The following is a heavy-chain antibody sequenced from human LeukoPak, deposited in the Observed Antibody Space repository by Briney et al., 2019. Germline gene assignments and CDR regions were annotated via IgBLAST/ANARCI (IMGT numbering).Heavy chain of an antibody. Sequence: GGSLRLSCAASGFTFSSYSMNWVRQAPGKGLEWVSYISSSSSTIYYADSVKGRFTISRDNAKNSLYLQMNSLRAEDTAVYYCAREVRNYYDSSGYYHDAFDIWGQGTMVTVSS. CDR2: ISSSSSTI. CDR1: GFTFSSYS. J-gene: IGHJ3*02. D-gene: IGHD3-22*01. V-gene: IGHV3-48*04. CDR3: AREVRNYYDSSGYYHDAFDI.